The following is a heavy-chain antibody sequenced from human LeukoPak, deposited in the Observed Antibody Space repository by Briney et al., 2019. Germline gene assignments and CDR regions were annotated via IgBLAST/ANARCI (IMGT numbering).Heavy chain of an antibody. V-gene: IGHV4-59*08. J-gene: IGHJ3*02. Sequence: PSETLSLTCTVSGGSISSHYGSWIRQPPGKGLEWIGYIYYTGSTNYNPSLRSRLTISLDTSKNQISLKLTSVTAADTAVYYCARFSGSAGIAFEIWGQGTKVTVSS. CDR3: ARFSGSAGIAFEI. CDR2: IYYTGST. CDR1: GGSISSHY. D-gene: IGHD1-26*01.